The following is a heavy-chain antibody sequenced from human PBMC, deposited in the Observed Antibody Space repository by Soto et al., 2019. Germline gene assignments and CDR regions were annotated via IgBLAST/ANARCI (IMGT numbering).Heavy chain of an antibody. V-gene: IGHV1-69*06. CDR2: IFPIFGTA. D-gene: IGHD3-22*01. J-gene: IGHJ2*01. CDR1: EDTFRNYA. Sequence: QVELVQSGAEVKKPGSSVKVSCQASEDTFRNYAISWVRQAPGQGLEWMGGIFPIFGTAKYAQKFQCRVTISRDTSANTVYLELSSLRSEDTAVYYCASTKYDSSAYYYWYLGLWGRGTLVAVSS. CDR3: ASTKYDSSAYYYWYLGL.